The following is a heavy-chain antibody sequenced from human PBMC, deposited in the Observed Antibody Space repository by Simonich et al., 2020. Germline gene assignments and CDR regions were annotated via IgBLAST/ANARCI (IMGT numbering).Heavy chain of an antibody. J-gene: IGHJ4*02. CDR3: ARRHSSSRTFDY. CDR1: GYTFTSYY. V-gene: IGHV1-46*03. CDR2: INPRGGST. D-gene: IGHD6-6*01. Sequence: QVQLVQSGAEVKKPGASVKVSCKASGYTFTSYYMHWVRQALGQGLEWMGKINPRGGSTSYAQKFQGRVTMTRDTSTSTVYMELSSLRSEDTAVYYCARRHSSSRTFDYWGQGTLVTVSS.